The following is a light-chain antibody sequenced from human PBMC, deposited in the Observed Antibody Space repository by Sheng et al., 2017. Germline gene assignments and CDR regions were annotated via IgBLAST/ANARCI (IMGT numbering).Light chain of an antibody. CDR2: AAS. Sequence: DIRMTQSPSSVSASVGDRVTITCRASQGLNSWLAWYQQKPGKAPKLLIYAASTLQSGVPSRFSGSGSGTDFTLTISSLQPEDVATYYCQKYNSAPWTFGQGTKVEIK. V-gene: IGKV1-12*01. CDR1: QGLNSW. CDR3: QKYNSAPWT. J-gene: IGKJ1*01.